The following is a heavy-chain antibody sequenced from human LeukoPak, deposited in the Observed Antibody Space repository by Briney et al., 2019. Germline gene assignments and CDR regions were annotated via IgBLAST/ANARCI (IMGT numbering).Heavy chain of an antibody. V-gene: IGHV3-30*02. CDR1: GFTFDDYA. CDR2: IRSDGSTK. CDR3: AKDQLLGGSYTFDY. Sequence: GGSLRLSCAAFGFTFDDYAMHWVRQAPGKGLEWVAFIRSDGSTKYFADSVKGRFTISRDNSKNTLYLQMNSLRAEDTAVYYCAKDQLLGGSYTFDYWGQGTLVTVSS. D-gene: IGHD1-26*01. J-gene: IGHJ4*02.